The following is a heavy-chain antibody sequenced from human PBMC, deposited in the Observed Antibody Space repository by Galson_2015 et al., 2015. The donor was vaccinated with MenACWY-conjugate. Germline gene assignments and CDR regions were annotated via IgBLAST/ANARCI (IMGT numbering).Heavy chain of an antibody. Sequence: SLRLSCAGSASTFSNAYMSWVRQAPGKGLEWVGRIKSQTDGGKTDYAAPVKGRFTISRDDSKNTLYLQMNSLKIEDTAVYYCTTHNPDSWGGLLFHFYMDVWGKGTTVTVSS. CDR1: ASTFSNAY. CDR2: IKSQTDGGKT. CDR3: TTHNPDSWGGLLFHFYMDV. D-gene: IGHD2-21*01. J-gene: IGHJ6*03. V-gene: IGHV3-15*01.